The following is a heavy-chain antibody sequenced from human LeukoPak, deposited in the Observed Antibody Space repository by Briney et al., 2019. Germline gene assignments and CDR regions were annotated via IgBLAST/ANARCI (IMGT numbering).Heavy chain of an antibody. Sequence: GGSLRPSCVGSGFIFSNYYMYWVRQAPGKGLVWVSRIKNAGSDTIYADSVKGRFTISRDNAKNTVYLQMNSLRAEDTAVYYCARGGYGHNMDVWGEGTTVTVSS. CDR1: GFIFSNYY. V-gene: IGHV3-74*01. CDR3: ARGGYGHNMDV. D-gene: IGHD3-10*01. CDR2: IKNAGSDT. J-gene: IGHJ6*03.